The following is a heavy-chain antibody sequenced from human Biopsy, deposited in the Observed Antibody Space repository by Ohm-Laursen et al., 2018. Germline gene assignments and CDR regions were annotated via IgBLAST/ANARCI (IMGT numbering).Heavy chain of an antibody. V-gene: IGHV1-8*02. D-gene: IGHD3-10*01. CDR3: ARGSFWFGGNYYYYGMDV. CDR1: GFSFTGYY. CDR2: MNPNSGNT. Sequence: GASVKVSCKVSGFSFTGYYIHWVRQAPGQGLEWMGWMNPNSGNTDYAQKFQGRVTMTRNTSISTAYMELNSLRSEDTAVYYCARGSFWFGGNYYYYGMDVWGQGTTVTVSS. J-gene: IGHJ6*02.